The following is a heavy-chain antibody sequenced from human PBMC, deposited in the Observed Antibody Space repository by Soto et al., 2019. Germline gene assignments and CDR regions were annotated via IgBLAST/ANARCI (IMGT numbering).Heavy chain of an antibody. CDR3: ARDSHEYYGSGDY. Sequence: QVQLVESGGGVVQPGRSLRLSCAASGFTFSSYGMHWVRQAPGKGLEWGAVLWSDERNKYYADSVKGRFTISRDNSKNTLYLQMNSLRAEDTAVYYCARDSHEYYGSGDYWGQGTLVTVSS. J-gene: IGHJ4*02. CDR2: LWSDERNK. CDR1: GFTFSSYG. V-gene: IGHV3-33*01. D-gene: IGHD3-10*01.